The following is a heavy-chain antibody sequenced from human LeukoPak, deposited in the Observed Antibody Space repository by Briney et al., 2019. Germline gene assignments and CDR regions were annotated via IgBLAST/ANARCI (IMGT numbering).Heavy chain of an antibody. V-gene: IGHV3-43D*03. Sequence: GGSLRLSCAASGFTFYDYAIHWVRQAPGKGLEWVSLISWDGITYYADSVKGRFTISRDNSKNSLYLQMNSLRAEDTALYYCAKDLDRGLATMFFDYWGQGTLVTVSS. CDR1: GFTFYDYA. J-gene: IGHJ4*02. CDR2: ISWDGIT. D-gene: IGHD5-24*01. CDR3: AKDLDRGLATMFFDY.